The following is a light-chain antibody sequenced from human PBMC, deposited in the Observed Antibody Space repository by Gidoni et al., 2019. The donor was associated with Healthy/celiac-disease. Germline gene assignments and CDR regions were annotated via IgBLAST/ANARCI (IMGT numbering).Light chain of an antibody. CDR3: QQYNNWPPKLT. Sequence: DILMTQSPATLSVSPGERATLSCRASQSVSSNLAWYQQKPGQAPRLPIYGSSTRATGIPVRFSGSGSGTEFTLTISSLQSEDFAVDYCQQYNNWPPKLTFXGXTKVEIK. J-gene: IGKJ4*01. CDR2: GSS. V-gene: IGKV3-15*01. CDR1: QSVSSN.